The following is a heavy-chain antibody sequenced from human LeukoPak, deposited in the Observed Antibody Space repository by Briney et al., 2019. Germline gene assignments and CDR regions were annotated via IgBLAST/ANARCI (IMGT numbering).Heavy chain of an antibody. J-gene: IGHJ4*02. CDR3: ARKVATTPYYFDY. Sequence: SETLSLTCTVSGGSISSYYWSWIRQPPGKGLEWIGYIYYSGRSNYNPSLKSRVTISVDTSKNQFSLKLSSVTAADTAVYYCARKVATTPYYFDYWGQGTLVTVSS. V-gene: IGHV4-59*01. D-gene: IGHD5-24*01. CDR2: IYYSGRS. CDR1: GGSISSYY.